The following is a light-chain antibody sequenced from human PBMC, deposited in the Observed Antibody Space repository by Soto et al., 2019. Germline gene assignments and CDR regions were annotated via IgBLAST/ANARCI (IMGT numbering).Light chain of an antibody. CDR2: DAS. CDR1: QYISTW. J-gene: IGKJ1*01. Sequence: DIPMTQSPSTLSASVGDRVTITCRASQYISTWLAWYRQKPGKAPKLLIYDASSLESGVPSRFSGSGSGREFTLTISSLQPDDFAIYYCQQYNDYLWTFGQGTKVEI. CDR3: QQYNDYLWT. V-gene: IGKV1-5*01.